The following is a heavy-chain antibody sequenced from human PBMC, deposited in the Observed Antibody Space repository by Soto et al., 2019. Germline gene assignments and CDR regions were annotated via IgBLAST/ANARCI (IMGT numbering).Heavy chain of an antibody. CDR3: AREQWGFDS. D-gene: IGHD6-19*01. J-gene: IGHJ4*02. Sequence: QVQLQESGPELVKSSQTLSLTCTVSNGSISTNGHYWTWIRQRPGKGLEWIAYIYYTGNSYYNPSLKHRLPISIDTSKNQFSLTLRSVPAADTAVYYCAREQWGFDSWGQGTLVTVSS. V-gene: IGHV4-31*03. CDR1: NGSISTNGHY. CDR2: IYYTGNS.